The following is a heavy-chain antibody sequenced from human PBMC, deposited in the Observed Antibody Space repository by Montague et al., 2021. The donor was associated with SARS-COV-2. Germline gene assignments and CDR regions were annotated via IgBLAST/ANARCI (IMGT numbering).Heavy chain of an antibody. Sequence: SLRLSCAASGFTFSSYAMHWVRQAPGKGLEWVAVISYDGSNKYYSDSXKGRFTISRDNSKNTLYLQMNSLRAEDTAVYYCAREPSGYDILTDYYNSGYFDYWGQGTLVTVSS. CDR1: GFTFSSYA. CDR3: AREPSGYDILTDYYNSGYFDY. V-gene: IGHV3-30-3*01. D-gene: IGHD3-9*01. J-gene: IGHJ4*02. CDR2: ISYDGSNK.